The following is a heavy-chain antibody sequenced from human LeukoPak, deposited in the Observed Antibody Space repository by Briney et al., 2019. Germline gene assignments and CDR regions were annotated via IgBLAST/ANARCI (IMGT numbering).Heavy chain of an antibody. V-gene: IGHV3-23*01. J-gene: IGHJ4*02. CDR2: ISASGDST. CDR3: ARYIRSPLYYFDS. D-gene: IGHD1-1*01. Sequence: PGGSLRLSCAASGFTFSSYAMSWARQAPGKGLEWVSTISASGDSTYYADSVKGRFTISRDISRNTLYVQMNSLRAEDTAVYYCARYIRSPLYYFDSWGRGTLVTVSS. CDR1: GFTFSSYA.